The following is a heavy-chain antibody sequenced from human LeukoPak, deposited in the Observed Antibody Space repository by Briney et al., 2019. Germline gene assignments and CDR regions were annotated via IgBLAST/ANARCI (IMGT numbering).Heavy chain of an antibody. D-gene: IGHD2-21*01. V-gene: IGHV1-2*02. J-gene: IGHJ4*02. CDR2: INPNSGGT. CDR3: ARGGGTYHVGY. CDR1: GYTFSAYY. Sequence: GASVKVSCKASGYTFSAYYMHWVRQAPGEGLEWMGWINPNSGGTKYAQKFQGRVAMTRDTSISTVYMELSSLRSDDTAVYYCARGGGTYHVGYWGQGTLVTVSS.